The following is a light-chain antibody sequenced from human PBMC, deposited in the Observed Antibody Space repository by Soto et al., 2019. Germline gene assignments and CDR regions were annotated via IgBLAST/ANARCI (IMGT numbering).Light chain of an antibody. CDR2: DNS. Sequence: QSVLTQPPSVSGAPGQGVTISCTGSSSNIGAGYDVHWYQQLPGTAPKLLIYDNSNRPSGVPDRFSGSKSGTSSSLAITGLQADDEADYYCQSYDSSLSAYVFGTGTKVTVL. J-gene: IGLJ1*01. CDR3: QSYDSSLSAYV. CDR1: SSNIGAGYD. V-gene: IGLV1-40*01.